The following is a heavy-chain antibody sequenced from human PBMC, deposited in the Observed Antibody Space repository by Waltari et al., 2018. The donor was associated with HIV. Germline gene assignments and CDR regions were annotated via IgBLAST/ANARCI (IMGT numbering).Heavy chain of an antibody. Sequence: EVQLLESGGGLLQPGGSLRLSCAASGFTFSSYAMTWVRQTPGKGLGWVSSISASGSSTYYADSVKGRFTISRDNSKNTLYLRMNSLKAEDTAIYYCAKVEGVVPAAIFSWFDPWGQGTLVTVSS. D-gene: IGHD2-2*01. V-gene: IGHV3-23*01. J-gene: IGHJ5*02. CDR3: AKVEGVVPAAIFSWFDP. CDR2: ISASGSST. CDR1: GFTFSSYA.